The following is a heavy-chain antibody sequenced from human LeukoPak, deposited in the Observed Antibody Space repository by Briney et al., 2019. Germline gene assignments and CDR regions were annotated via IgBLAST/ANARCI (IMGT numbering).Heavy chain of an antibody. CDR1: GFTFSSYA. V-gene: IGHV3-23*01. D-gene: IGHD3-16*02. J-gene: IGHJ4*02. CDR3: AKDVSDYVWGSYRRYFDY. CDR2: ISGSGGST. Sequence: GGSLRLSCAASGFTFSSYAVSWVRQAPGKGLEWVSAISGSGGSTYYADSVKGRFTISRDNSKNTLYLQMNSLRAEDTAVYYCAKDVSDYVWGSYRRYFDYWGQGTLVTVSS.